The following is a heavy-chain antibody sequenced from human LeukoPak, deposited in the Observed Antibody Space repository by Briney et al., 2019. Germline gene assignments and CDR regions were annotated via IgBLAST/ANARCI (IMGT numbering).Heavy chain of an antibody. D-gene: IGHD6-19*01. CDR1: GFTFSVYW. J-gene: IGHJ4*02. CDR2: IDQYGGQK. CDR3: ARDRGVAGRYYYFDY. V-gene: IGHV3-7*01. Sequence: GGSLRLSCAASGFTFSVYWMTWVRQAPGKGLEWVATIDQYGGQKNYVESVKGRFTISRDNSKNTLYLEMNSLRAEDTAVYYCARDRGVAGRYYYFDYWGQGTLVTVSS.